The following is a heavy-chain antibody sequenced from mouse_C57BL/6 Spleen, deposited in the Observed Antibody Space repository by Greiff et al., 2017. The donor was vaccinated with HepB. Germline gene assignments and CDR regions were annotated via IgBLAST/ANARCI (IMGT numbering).Heavy chain of an antibody. D-gene: IGHD2-1*01. Sequence: EVQLQQSGPELVKPGASVKISCKASGYTFTDYYVNWVKQSHGKSLEWIGDINPNNGGTSYNQKFKGKATLTVDKSSSTAYMELRSLTSEDSAVYYCARSLYGNFEGDYWGQGTSVTVSS. V-gene: IGHV1-26*01. CDR2: INPNNGGT. CDR1: GYTFTDYY. J-gene: IGHJ4*01. CDR3: ARSLYGNFEGDY.